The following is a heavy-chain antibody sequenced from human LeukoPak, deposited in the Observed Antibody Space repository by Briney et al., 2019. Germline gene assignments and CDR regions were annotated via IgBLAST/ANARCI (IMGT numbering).Heavy chain of an antibody. Sequence: PGGSLRLSCAASGFTFSTYWMHWVRQAPGKGLVWVSRINSDGSSTSYADSVKGRFTISRDNAKNTLYLQMNSLRAEDMAVYYCARAGQHYGDYVEFWFDPWGRGTLVTVSS. J-gene: IGHJ5*02. CDR3: ARAGQHYGDYVEFWFDP. CDR2: INSDGSST. D-gene: IGHD4-17*01. V-gene: IGHV3-74*01. CDR1: GFTFSTYW.